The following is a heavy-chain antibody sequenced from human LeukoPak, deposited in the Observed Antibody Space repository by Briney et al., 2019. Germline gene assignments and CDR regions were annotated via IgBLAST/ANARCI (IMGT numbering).Heavy chain of an antibody. Sequence: GGSLRLSCAASGFTFSSYSMNWVRQAPGKGLEWVSSISSSSSYIYYADSVKGRFTISRDNAKNSLYLQMNSLRAEDTAVYYCARVSTRYSGYYAFDIWGQGTMVTVSS. CDR3: ARVSTRYSGYYAFDI. V-gene: IGHV3-21*01. CDR2: ISSSSSYI. J-gene: IGHJ3*02. D-gene: IGHD3-22*01. CDR1: GFTFSSYS.